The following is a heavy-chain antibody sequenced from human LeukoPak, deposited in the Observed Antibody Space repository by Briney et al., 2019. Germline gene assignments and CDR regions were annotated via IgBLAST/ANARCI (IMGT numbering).Heavy chain of an antibody. CDR2: IYYSGST. CDR3: ARHRTPSSSYY. V-gene: IGHV4-59*08. Sequence: SETLSLTCTVSGGSISSYYWSWIRQPPGKGLEWIGYIYYSGSTNYNPSLKSRVTISVDTSKNQFALKLSSVTAADTAVYYCARHRTPSSSYYWGQGTLVTVSS. CDR1: GGSISSYY. J-gene: IGHJ4*02. D-gene: IGHD6-6*01.